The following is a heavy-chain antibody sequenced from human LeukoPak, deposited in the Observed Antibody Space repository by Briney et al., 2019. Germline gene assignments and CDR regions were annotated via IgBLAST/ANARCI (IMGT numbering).Heavy chain of an antibody. J-gene: IGHJ4*02. D-gene: IGHD5-12*01. CDR1: GFTFSSYA. CDR2: ISGSGGST. V-gene: IGHV3-23*01. Sequence: GGSLRLSCAASGFTFSSYAMSWVRQAPGKGLEWVSAISGSGGSTYYADSVKGRFTMSRDNSKNTLYLQMNSLRAEDTAVYYCAKDGLDIVATPFDYWGQGTPVTVSS. CDR3: AKDGLDIVATPFDY.